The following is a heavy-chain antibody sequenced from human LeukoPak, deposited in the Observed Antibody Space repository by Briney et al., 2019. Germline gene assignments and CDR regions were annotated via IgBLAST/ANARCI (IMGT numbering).Heavy chain of an antibody. Sequence: PGGSLRLSCAASGFTFSSYSMRWVCQAPGKRLEWVSTFSGSGGTTYYADSVKGRFTVSRDNSKNTLYLQMNSLRTEDTAIYYCAKHRNFGELSPFDSWGQGTLVTVSS. V-gene: IGHV3-23*01. CDR2: FSGSGGTT. CDR3: AKHRNFGELSPFDS. J-gene: IGHJ4*02. CDR1: GFTFSSYS. D-gene: IGHD3-10*01.